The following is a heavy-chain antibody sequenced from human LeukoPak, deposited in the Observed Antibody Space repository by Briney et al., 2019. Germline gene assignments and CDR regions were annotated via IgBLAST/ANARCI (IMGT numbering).Heavy chain of an antibody. D-gene: IGHD2-2*01. V-gene: IGHV1-2*02. CDR3: ASRPDQHLSYYFDY. CDR2: INPNSGGT. J-gene: IGHJ4*02. Sequence: GASVKVSCKASGYTFTGYYMHWVRQAPGQGLEWMGWINPNSGGTKYAQKFQGRVTMTGDASISTAYMELSSLRSDDTAVYYCASRPDQHLSYYFDYWGQGALVTVSS. CDR1: GYTFTGYY.